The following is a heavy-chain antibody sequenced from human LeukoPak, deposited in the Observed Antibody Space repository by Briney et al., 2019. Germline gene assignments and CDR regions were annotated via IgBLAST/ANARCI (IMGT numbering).Heavy chain of an antibody. CDR3: AGRGQRYFRD. V-gene: IGHV4-38-2*01. CDR1: GYSISSGYY. CDR2: IYRFGNT. Sequence: SETLSLTCAVSGYSISSGYYWGWIRQPPGKGLEWIGYIYRFGNTDYNPSLMRRVTISLDTSKKQLSLNLTSVTAADTAVYYCAGRGQRYFRDWGQGTLVTVSS. J-gene: IGHJ1*01.